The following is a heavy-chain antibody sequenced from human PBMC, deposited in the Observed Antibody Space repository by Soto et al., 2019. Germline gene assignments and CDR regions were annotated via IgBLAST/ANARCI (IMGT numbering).Heavy chain of an antibody. D-gene: IGHD1-7*01. CDR2: ISWNSGSI. CDR1: GFTFDDYA. V-gene: IGHV3-9*01. J-gene: IGHJ5*02. Sequence: EVQLVESGGGLVQPGRSLRLSCAASGFTFDDYAMHWVRQAPGTGLEWVSGISWNSGSIGYADSVKGRFTISRDNAKNSLYLQMNSLRAEDTALYYCAKDRTYNWTYPWCDPWGQGTLVTVSS. CDR3: AKDRTYNWTYPWCDP.